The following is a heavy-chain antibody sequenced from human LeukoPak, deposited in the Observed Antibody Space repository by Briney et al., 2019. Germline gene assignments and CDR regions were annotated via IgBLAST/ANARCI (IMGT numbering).Heavy chain of an antibody. CDR1: GASINTFY. J-gene: IGHJ3*02. CDR3: ARSAFSGFDI. CDR2: FYASGTT. D-gene: IGHD5-12*01. Sequence: PSETLSLTCIMSGASINTFYWSWIRQPARRGLEGIGRFYASGTTYYNPALNSRAAVSIDTSKNIFSLKLTSVTAADTAVYYCARSAFSGFDIWGRGTMVTVSS. V-gene: IGHV4-4*07.